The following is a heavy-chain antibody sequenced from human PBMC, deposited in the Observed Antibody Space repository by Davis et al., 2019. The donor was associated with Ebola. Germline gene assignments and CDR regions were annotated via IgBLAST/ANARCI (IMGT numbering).Heavy chain of an antibody. CDR1: GFSLSTREVG. D-gene: IGHD4-23*01. Sequence: SGPTLVKPTQTLTLTCTFSGFSLSTREVGVGWIRQPPGKALAWLALIFWDDDKRYSPSLKSRLTITKDTSRNQVVLTMTNMDPVDTATYYCARRNAGKFDYWGQGTLVTVSS. V-gene: IGHV2-5*02. CDR2: IFWDDDK. CDR3: ARRNAGKFDY. J-gene: IGHJ4*02.